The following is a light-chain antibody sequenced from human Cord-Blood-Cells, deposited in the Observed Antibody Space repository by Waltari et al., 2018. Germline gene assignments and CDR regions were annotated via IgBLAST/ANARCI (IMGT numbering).Light chain of an antibody. V-gene: IGKV1-39*01. Sequence: DIQMTQSRSSLSASVGDRVTITCRASQSISSYLNWYQQKPGKAPKHLIYAASSLQSGVPSRFSGSGSGTDFTLTISSLQPEDFATYYCQQSYSTPFTFGPGTKVDIK. CDR3: QQSYSTPFT. CDR2: AAS. CDR1: QSISSY. J-gene: IGKJ3*01.